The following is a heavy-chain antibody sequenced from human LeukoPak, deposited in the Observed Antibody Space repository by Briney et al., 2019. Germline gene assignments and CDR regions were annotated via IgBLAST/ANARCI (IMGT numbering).Heavy chain of an antibody. CDR2: IFYSGST. D-gene: IGHD6-19*01. J-gene: IGHJ4*02. CDR3: ARTLNSLAVAGPFEY. Sequence: PSETLSLTCTVSSDSISSNNYYWGWIRQPPGKGLEWIGSIFYSGSTYYNPSLKSRVTISVDTSKNHFSLKLNSATATDTAVYYCARTLNSLAVAGPFEYWGQGTLVTVSS. V-gene: IGHV4-39*02. CDR1: SDSISSNNYY.